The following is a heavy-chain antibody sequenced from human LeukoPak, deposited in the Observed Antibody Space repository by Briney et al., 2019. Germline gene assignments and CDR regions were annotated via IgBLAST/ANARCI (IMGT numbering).Heavy chain of an antibody. V-gene: IGHV3-53*05. D-gene: IGHD1-26*01. J-gene: IGHJ4*02. CDR2: IYSGGST. CDR1: GFTVSSNY. CDR3: ARDRRSTFLSGSALSY. Sequence: GGSLRLSCAASGFTVSSNYMSWVRQAPGKGLEWVSVIYSGGSTYYADSVKGRFTISRDNSKNTLYLQMNSLRAEDTAVYYCARDRRSTFLSGSALSYWGQGTLVTVSS.